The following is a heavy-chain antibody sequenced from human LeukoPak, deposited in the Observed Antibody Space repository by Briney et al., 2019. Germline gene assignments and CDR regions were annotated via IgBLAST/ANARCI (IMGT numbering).Heavy chain of an antibody. V-gene: IGHV3-30*03. CDR3: ARGAFSGSYPTSYFDY. D-gene: IGHD1-26*01. CDR1: GFTVSSYA. J-gene: IGHJ4*02. CDR2: ISYDGSNK. Sequence: PGGSLRLSCAASGFTVSSYAVLWVRQAPGKGLEWVALISYDGSNKYDADSVKGRFTISRDNSKNTLYLQMNSLRGDDTAEYFCARGAFSGSYPTSYFDYWGQGTLVTVSS.